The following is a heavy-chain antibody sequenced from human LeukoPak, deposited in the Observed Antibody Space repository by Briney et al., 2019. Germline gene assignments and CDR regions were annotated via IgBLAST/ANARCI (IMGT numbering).Heavy chain of an antibody. CDR1: GGTFSSYA. CDR3: ARGGSVTSATSFDY. CDR2: IIPIFGTA. J-gene: IGHJ4*02. Sequence: SVKVSCKASGGTFSSYAISWVRQAPGQGLEWMGGIIPIFGTANYAQKFQGRVTITADESTSTAHMELSSLRSEDTAVYYCARGGSVTSATSFDYWGQGPLVTVSS. V-gene: IGHV1-69*01. D-gene: IGHD3-10*01.